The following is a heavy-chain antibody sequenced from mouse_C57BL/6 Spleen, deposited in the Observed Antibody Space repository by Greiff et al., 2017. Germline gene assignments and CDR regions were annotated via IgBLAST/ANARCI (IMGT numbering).Heavy chain of an antibody. CDR3: ASSDSSGLAWFAY. CDR1: GYSITSDY. D-gene: IGHD3-2*02. Sequence: EVKLMESGPGLAKPSQTLSLTCSVTGYSITSDYWNWIRKFPGNKLEYMGYISYSGSTYYNPSLISRISITRATSKNQYYLQLDSVTTEDTATYNCASSDSSGLAWFAYWGQGTLVTVSA. CDR2: ISYSGST. V-gene: IGHV3-8*01. J-gene: IGHJ3*01.